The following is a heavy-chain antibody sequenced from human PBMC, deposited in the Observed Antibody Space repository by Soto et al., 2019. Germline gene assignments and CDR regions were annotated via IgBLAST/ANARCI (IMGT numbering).Heavy chain of an antibody. J-gene: IGHJ4*02. CDR3: ARRYCRAFDS. CDR1: GGSISSYY. CDR2: IYYSGST. V-gene: IGHV4-59*01. Sequence: QVQLQESGPGLVKPSETLSLTCTVSGGSISSYYWSWIRQPPGKGLEWIGYIYYSGSTNYNPSLKGRVTISVDTSKNQFSLKLSSVTAADTAVYYCARRYCRAFDSWGQGTLVTVSS. D-gene: IGHD2-15*01.